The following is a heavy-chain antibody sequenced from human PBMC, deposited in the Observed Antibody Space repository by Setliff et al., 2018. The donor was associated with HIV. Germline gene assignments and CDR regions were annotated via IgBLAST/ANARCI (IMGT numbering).Heavy chain of an antibody. Sequence: SETLSLTCSVSGGSINNGPFYWSWIRKSAGKGLEWIGRIYTSGSTFYNPSLKSRITISLDTSKNHVSLLLSSVTAADTAVYYCARGNCDGGTCFSGYHFDFWGQGKLVTSPQ. CDR2: IYTSGST. CDR1: GGSINNGPFY. D-gene: IGHD2-15*01. J-gene: IGHJ4*02. CDR3: ARGNCDGGTCFSGYHFDF. V-gene: IGHV4-61*02.